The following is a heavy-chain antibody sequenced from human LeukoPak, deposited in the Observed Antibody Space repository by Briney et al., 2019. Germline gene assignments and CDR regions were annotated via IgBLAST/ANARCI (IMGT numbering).Heavy chain of an antibody. J-gene: IGHJ4*02. CDR3: AKGSRDSRPYYFDF. CDR1: GFTFDSYA. Sequence: GGSLRLSCAASGFTFDSYAMSWVRQAPGKVLEWVSAITGSGGDTYHADSVKGRFTISRDNSKNTLYLQMNSLRAEDTAVYYCAKGSRDSRPYYFDFWGQGTLVTVSS. CDR2: ITGSGGDT. V-gene: IGHV3-23*01. D-gene: IGHD3-10*01.